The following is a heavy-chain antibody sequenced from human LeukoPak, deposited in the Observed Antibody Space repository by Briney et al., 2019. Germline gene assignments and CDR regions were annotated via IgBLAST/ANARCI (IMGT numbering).Heavy chain of an antibody. CDR1: GYTFTGYY. Sequence: ASVKVSCKASGYTFTGYYIHWVRQAPGQGLEWMGWINPHSGGTNYAQKFQGGVTMTRDTSITTAYMELSSLRSDDTAVYYCARIVEDFMITFGGITSYYFDYWGQGTLVTVSS. D-gene: IGHD3-16*01. CDR2: INPHSGGT. CDR3: ARIVEDFMITFGGITSYYFDY. J-gene: IGHJ4*02. V-gene: IGHV1-2*02.